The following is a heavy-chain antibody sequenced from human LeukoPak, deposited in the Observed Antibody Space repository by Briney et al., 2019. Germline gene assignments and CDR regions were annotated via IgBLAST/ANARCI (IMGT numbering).Heavy chain of an antibody. V-gene: IGHV3-30*18. CDR3: AKLEVVVQTHRDAFDI. D-gene: IGHD2-15*01. Sequence: GGSLRLSCAASGFTFSSYGMHWVRQAPGKGLEWVAVISYDGSNKYYADSVKGRFTISRDNSKNTLYLQMNSLRAEDTAVYYCAKLEVVVQTHRDAFDIWAKGQWSPSLQ. CDR2: ISYDGSNK. J-gene: IGHJ3*02. CDR1: GFTFSSYG.